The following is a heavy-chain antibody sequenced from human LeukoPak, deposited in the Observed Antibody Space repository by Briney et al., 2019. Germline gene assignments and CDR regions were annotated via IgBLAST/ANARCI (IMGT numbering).Heavy chain of an antibody. CDR1: GYTFTGYY. CDR2: INPNSGGT. D-gene: IGHD6-13*01. CDR3: AREEGLQQLVLNAFDI. J-gene: IGHJ3*02. V-gene: IGHV1-2*02. Sequence: ASVKVSCKASGYTFTGYYMHWVRQAPGQGLEWMGWINPNSGGTNYAQKFQGRVTMTRDTSISTAYMELSRLRSDDTAVYYCAREEGLQQLVLNAFDIWGQGTMVTVSS.